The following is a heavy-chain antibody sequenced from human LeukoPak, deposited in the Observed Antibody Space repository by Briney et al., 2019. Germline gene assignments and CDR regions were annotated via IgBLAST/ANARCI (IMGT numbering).Heavy chain of an antibody. CDR2: IYSGGAT. J-gene: IGHJ4*02. CDR3: ARGFRSVTTWGYFDY. V-gene: IGHV3-66*01. Sequence: GGSLRLSCAASGFTVSTNYMSWVRQAPGKGLEWVSPIYSGGATYYADSVKGRFTISRDNSRNTLSLQMNSLRVDDTAVYYCARGFRSVTTWGYFDYWGQGALVTVSS. CDR1: GFTVSTNY. D-gene: IGHD4-17*01.